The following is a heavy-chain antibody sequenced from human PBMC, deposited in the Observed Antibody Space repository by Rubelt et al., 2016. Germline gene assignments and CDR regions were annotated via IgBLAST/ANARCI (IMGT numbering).Heavy chain of an antibody. D-gene: IGHD5-24*01. J-gene: IGHJ5*02. Sequence: NPSGGSTSYAQKLQGRVTMTTDTSTSTAYMELRSLRSDDTAVYYCARMATTTGWFDPWGQGTLVTVSS. V-gene: IGHV1-46*01. CDR2: NPSGGST. CDR3: ARMATTTGWFDP.